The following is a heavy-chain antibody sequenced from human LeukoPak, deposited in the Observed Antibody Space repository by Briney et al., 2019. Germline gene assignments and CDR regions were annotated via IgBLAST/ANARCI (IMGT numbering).Heavy chain of an antibody. V-gene: IGHV3-23*01. CDR3: VRAYTTSGTYSEP. Sequence: GGSLRLSCTASGFTFSTYAMGWNRQAPGKGLEWVTGIGSNGANTYYADSAKGRFTISRDNSKNTVYLQMNSLRAEDTALYYCVRAYTTSGTYSEPWGQGTLVTVSS. CDR1: GFTFSTYA. D-gene: IGHD1-26*01. CDR2: IGSNGANT. J-gene: IGHJ4*02.